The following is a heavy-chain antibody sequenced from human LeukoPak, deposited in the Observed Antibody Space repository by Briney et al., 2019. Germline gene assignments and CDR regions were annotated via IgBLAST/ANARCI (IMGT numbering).Heavy chain of an antibody. CDR1: GFTFSSYG. J-gene: IGHJ4*02. CDR3: ARDYVLLWFGESHYFDY. Sequence: GGSLRLSCAASGFTFSSYGMHWVRQAPGKGLEWVAVIWYDGSNKYYADSVKGRFTISRDNSKNTLYLQMNSLRAEDTAVYYCARDYVLLWFGESHYFDYWGQGTLVTVSS. V-gene: IGHV3-33*01. D-gene: IGHD3-10*01. CDR2: IWYDGSNK.